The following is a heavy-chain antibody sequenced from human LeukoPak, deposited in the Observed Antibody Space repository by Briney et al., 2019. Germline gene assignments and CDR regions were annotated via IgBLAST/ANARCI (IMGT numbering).Heavy chain of an antibody. D-gene: IGHD5-12*01. CDR1: GDSISSSNW. J-gene: IGHJ4*02. CDR2: IYHSGST. CDR3: ASLGSGYHFDY. V-gene: IGHV4-4*02. Sequence: SETLSLTCAVSGDSISSSNWWSWVRQPPGKGLEWIGEIYHSGSTNYNPSLKSRVNISVDKSKNQFSLKLSSVTAADTAVYYCASLGSGYHFDYWGQGTLVTVSS.